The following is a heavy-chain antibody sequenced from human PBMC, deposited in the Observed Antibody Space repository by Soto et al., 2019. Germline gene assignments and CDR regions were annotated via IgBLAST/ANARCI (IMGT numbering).Heavy chain of an antibody. V-gene: IGHV3-21*01. D-gene: IGHD3-16*02. CDR3: ARGPPMITFGGVIAPDY. J-gene: IGHJ4*02. CDR2: ISSSSSYI. Sequence: EVQLVESGGGLVKPGGSLRLSCAASGFTFSSYSMNWVRQAPGKGLEWVSSISSSSSYIYYADSVKGRFTISRDNAKNSLYLQMNSLRAEDTAVYYCARGPPMITFGGVIAPDYWGQGTLVTVSS. CDR1: GFTFSSYS.